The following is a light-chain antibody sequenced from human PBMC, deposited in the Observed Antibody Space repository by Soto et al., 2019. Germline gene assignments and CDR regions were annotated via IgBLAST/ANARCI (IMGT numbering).Light chain of an antibody. J-gene: IGKJ1*01. Sequence: DIQMTQSPSTLSGSVGDRVTISCRASPTISRWLAWYQQKPGKAPKLPIYKASTLKSGVPSSFNGSGSGTEFTRTISSLQPGDYATYYCLHYNSYPWTFGQGTNVEIK. CDR1: PTISRW. CDR3: LHYNSYPWT. V-gene: IGKV1-5*03. CDR2: KAS.